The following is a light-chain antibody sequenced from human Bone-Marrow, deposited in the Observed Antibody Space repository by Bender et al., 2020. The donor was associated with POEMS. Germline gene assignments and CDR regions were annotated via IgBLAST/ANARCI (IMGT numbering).Light chain of an antibody. V-gene: IGLV2-23*02. Sequence: QSALTQPASVSGSPGQSITISCTGTSSDVGSYNLVSWYQQHPGKAPKLMIYEVSKRPSWVSNRFSGSKSGNTASLTIYGLQAEDEADYYCCSYARSSSDLVFGGGTKLTVL. CDR2: EVS. CDR3: CSYARSSSDLV. J-gene: IGLJ2*01. CDR1: SSDVGSYNL.